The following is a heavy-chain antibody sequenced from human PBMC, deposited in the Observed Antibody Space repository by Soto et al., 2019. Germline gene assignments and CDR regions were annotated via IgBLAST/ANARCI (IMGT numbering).Heavy chain of an antibody. CDR3: ARYFRGSGRYFFDY. V-gene: IGHV3-7*03. J-gene: IGHJ4*02. D-gene: IGHD6-19*01. Sequence: PGGSLRLSCVASGFTFISSFMGWVRQAPGKGLEWVANINQDGGGTYYVDSVEGRFTISRDNAKDSLYLQMNSRRGEDTAVYYCARYFRGSGRYFFDYWGQGTLVTVSS. CDR1: GFTFISSF. CDR2: INQDGGGT.